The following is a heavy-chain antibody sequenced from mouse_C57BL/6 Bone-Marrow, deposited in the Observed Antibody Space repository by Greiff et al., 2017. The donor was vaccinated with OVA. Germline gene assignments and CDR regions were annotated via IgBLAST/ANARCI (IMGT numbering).Heavy chain of an antibody. Sequence: EVKLMESGAELVRPGASVKLSCTASGFNIKDYYMHWVKQRPEQGLEWIGRIDPEDGDTEYAPKFKGKATMTADTSSNTAYLQLSSLTSEDTAVYYCTSFTIYYYGEAWFAYWGQGTLVTVSA. V-gene: IGHV14-1*01. CDR2: IDPEDGDT. CDR1: GFNIKDYY. J-gene: IGHJ3*01. D-gene: IGHD1-1*01. CDR3: TSFTIYYYGEAWFAY.